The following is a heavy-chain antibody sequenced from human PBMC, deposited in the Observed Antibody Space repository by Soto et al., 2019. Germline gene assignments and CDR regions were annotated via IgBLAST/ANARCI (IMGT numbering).Heavy chain of an antibody. V-gene: IGHV3-66*01. Sequence: GGSLRLSCAASGFTVSNNYMTWVRQAPGKEVEWVSVIYSGGATHYADSVKGRFTISRDNSKNTLFLQMNSLRAEDTAVYYCAREMRSVFGARDAFDIWGQGTMVTVSS. CDR3: AREMRSVFGARDAFDI. CDR1: GFTVSNNY. CDR2: IYSGGAT. D-gene: IGHD3-3*01. J-gene: IGHJ3*02.